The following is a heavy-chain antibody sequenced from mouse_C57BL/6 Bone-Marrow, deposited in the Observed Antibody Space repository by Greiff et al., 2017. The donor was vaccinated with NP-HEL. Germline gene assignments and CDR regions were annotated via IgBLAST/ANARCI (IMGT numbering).Heavy chain of an antibody. CDR3: ARYDDGYPAWFAY. Sequence: VQLQQSGAELVRPGTSVKLSCKASGYTFTSYWMHWVKQRPGQGLEWIGVIDPSDSYTNYNQKFKGKATLTVDTSSSTAYMQLSSLTSEDSAVYYCARYDDGYPAWFAYWGQGTLVTVSA. D-gene: IGHD2-3*01. J-gene: IGHJ3*01. V-gene: IGHV1-59*01. CDR2: IDPSDSYT. CDR1: GYTFTSYW.